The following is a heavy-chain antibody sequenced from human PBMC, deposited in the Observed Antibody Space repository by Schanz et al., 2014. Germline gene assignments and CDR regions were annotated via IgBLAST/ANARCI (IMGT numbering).Heavy chain of an antibody. J-gene: IGHJ6*02. CDR1: GFTFNSYA. CDR3: ARGIGYCSGGTCYGYYYDGLDV. V-gene: IGHV3-23*04. D-gene: IGHD2-15*01. Sequence: EVHLVESGGGLVKRGGSLRLSCAASGFTFNSYAMTWVRQAPGTGLEWVSSSSHSGDSKDYAYSVKGRFTISRDNSENTLYLQMNSMSAEDTAVFYCARGIGYCSGGTCYGYYYDGLDVWGQGTTVTVSS. CDR2: SSHSGDSK.